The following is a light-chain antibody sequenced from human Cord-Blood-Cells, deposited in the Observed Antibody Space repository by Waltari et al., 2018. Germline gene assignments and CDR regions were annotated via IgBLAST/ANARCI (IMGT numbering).Light chain of an antibody. CDR1: QDISNY. Sequence: DIQMTQYPYSLSGSVGDRVTITCQASQDISNYLNWYQQKPGKAPKLLIYDASNLETGVPSRFSGSGSGTDFTFTISSLQPEDIATYYCQQYDNLPLTFGGGTKVEIK. V-gene: IGKV1-33*01. J-gene: IGKJ4*01. CDR2: DAS. CDR3: QQYDNLPLT.